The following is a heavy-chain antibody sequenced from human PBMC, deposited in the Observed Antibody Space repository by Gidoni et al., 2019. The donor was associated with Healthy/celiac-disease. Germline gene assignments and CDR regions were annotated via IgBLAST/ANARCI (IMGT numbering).Heavy chain of an antibody. CDR3: ARLYRTPGHAFDI. CDR2: IYYSGRT. V-gene: IGHV4-59*01. Sequence: QVQLQESGPGLVKPSETLSLTCTVPGASISSYYWSWIRQPPGQGLVWIGYIYYSGRTHYNPSLKSRVTISVDTSKNQFSLKLSSVTAADTAVYYCARLYRTPGHAFDIWGQGTMVTVSS. CDR1: GASISSYY. D-gene: IGHD3-16*02. J-gene: IGHJ3*02.